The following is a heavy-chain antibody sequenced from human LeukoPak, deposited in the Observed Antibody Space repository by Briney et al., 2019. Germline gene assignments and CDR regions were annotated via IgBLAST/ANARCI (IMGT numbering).Heavy chain of an antibody. Sequence: GSPKPFFAASWFTLRSQWEHLVPPTSGKGPGWVSHIKSDGSSTSYADSVKGRFTISRDNAKNTLYLQMNSLRAEDTAVYYCARDRGYTQDYWGQGTLVTVSS. J-gene: IGHJ4*02. CDR2: IKSDGSST. D-gene: IGHD5-12*01. V-gene: IGHV3-74*01. CDR1: WFTLRSQW. CDR3: ARDRGYTQDY.